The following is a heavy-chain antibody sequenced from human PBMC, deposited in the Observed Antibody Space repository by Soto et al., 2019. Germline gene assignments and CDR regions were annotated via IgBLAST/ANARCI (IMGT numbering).Heavy chain of an antibody. CDR1: GFTFSSYS. J-gene: IGHJ4*02. Sequence: EVQLVESGGGLVQPGGSLRLSCAASGFTFSSYSMNWVRQAPGKGLEWVSYISSSSSTIYYADSVKGRFTISRDNAKNSLYLQMNSLRDEDTAVYYCAGKPRDGYLPFDYWGQGTLVTVSS. V-gene: IGHV3-48*02. CDR3: AGKPRDGYLPFDY. CDR2: ISSSSSTI. D-gene: IGHD5-12*01.